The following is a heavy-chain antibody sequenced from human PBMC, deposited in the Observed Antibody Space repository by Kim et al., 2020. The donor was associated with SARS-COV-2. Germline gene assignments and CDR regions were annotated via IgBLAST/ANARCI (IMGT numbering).Heavy chain of an antibody. V-gene: IGHV1-2*02. CDR2: INPKSGDT. J-gene: IGHJ5*02. Sequence: ASVKVSCKASGYTFTGYYLHWVRQAPGQGLEWMGWINPKSGDTDYAQKFQGRVTMTRDTSISTAYMELSRLRSDDTAVYYCAGKLRYSNASPNHNWFDPWGQGTLVTVSS. CDR3: AGKLRYSNASPNHNWFDP. D-gene: IGHD4-4*01. CDR1: GYTFTGYY.